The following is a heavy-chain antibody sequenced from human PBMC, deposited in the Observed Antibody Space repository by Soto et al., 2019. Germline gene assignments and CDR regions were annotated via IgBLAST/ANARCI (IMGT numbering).Heavy chain of an antibody. Sequence: EVQLVESGGGLVQPGGSLRLSCAASGFTFSSYSMNWVRQAPGKGLEWVSYISSSSSTIYYADSVKGRFTISRDNAKNSLYLQMNSLRAEDTAVYYCASLSEVAKDDWGQGTLVTVSS. CDR1: GFTFSSYS. CDR2: ISSSSSTI. CDR3: ASLSEVAKDD. V-gene: IGHV3-48*01. D-gene: IGHD2-15*01. J-gene: IGHJ4*02.